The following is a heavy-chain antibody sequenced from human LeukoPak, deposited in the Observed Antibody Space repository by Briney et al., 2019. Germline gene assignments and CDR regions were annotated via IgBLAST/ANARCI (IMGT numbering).Heavy chain of an antibody. V-gene: IGHV4-61*02. CDR1: GGSISSGSYY. Sequence: SETLSLTCTVSGGSISSGSYYWSWIRQPAGKGLEWIGRIYTGGSTNYKPSLRSRVTISVATSKNQLSLKRSSVTAADTAVYYCARLKKGFTFDYWGQGTLVTVSS. J-gene: IGHJ4*02. CDR3: ARLKKGFTFDY. CDR2: IYTGGST.